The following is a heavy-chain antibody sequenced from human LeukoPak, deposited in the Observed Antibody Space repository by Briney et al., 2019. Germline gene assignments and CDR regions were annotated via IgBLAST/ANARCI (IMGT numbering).Heavy chain of an antibody. V-gene: IGHV3-23*01. CDR3: ARVRGYYDSSGPDAFDI. D-gene: IGHD3-22*01. J-gene: IGHJ3*02. CDR2: ISGSGGST. CDR1: GFTFSSYG. Sequence: PGGTLRLSCAASGFTFSSYGMSWVRQAPGKGLEWVSAISGSGGSTYYADSVKGRFTISRDNSKNTLYLQMNSLRAEDTAVYYCARVRGYYDSSGPDAFDIWGQGTMVTVSS.